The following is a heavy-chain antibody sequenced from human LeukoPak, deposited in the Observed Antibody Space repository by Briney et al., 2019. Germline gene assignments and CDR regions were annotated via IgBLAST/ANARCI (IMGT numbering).Heavy chain of an antibody. V-gene: IGHV3-21*01. CDR2: ISSSSSYI. D-gene: IGHD3-10*02. J-gene: IGHJ6*04. Sequence: PGGSLRLSCAATGFTFSSYSMNWVRQAPGKGLEWVSSISSSSSYIYYADSVKGRFTISRDNAKNSLYLQMNSLRAEDTAVYYCAELGITMIGGVWGKGTTVTISS. CDR1: GFTFSSYS. CDR3: AELGITMIGGV.